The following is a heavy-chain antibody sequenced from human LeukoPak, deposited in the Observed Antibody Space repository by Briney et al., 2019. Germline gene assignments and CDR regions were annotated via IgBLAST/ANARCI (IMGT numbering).Heavy chain of an antibody. D-gene: IGHD3-10*01. V-gene: IGHV1-69*04. Sequence: SVKLSCKASGGTFSSYAISWVRQAPGQGLGWMGRIIPILGIANYAQKFQGRVTITADKSTSTAYMELSSLRSEDTAVYYCARDARFGEPDDAFDIWGQGTMVTVSS. CDR3: ARDARFGEPDDAFDI. J-gene: IGHJ3*02. CDR1: GGTFSSYA. CDR2: IIPILGIA.